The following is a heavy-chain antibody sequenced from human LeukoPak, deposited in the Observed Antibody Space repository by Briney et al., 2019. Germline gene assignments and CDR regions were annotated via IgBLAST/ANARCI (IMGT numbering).Heavy chain of an antibody. D-gene: IGHD3-22*01. CDR3: TTDRSYYDSSGYFFHPTVYDAFDI. Sequence: GGSLRLSCAASGFTFSNAWMSWVRQAPGKGLEWVGRIKSKTDGGTTDYAAPVKGRFTISRDDSKNTLYLQMNSLKTEDTAVYYCTTDRSYYDSSGYFFHPTVYDAFDIWGQGTLVTVSS. CDR2: IKSKTDGGTT. J-gene: IGHJ3*02. V-gene: IGHV3-15*01. CDR1: GFTFSNAW.